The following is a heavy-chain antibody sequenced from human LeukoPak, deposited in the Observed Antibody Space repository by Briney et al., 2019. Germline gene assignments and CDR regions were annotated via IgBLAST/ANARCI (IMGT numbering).Heavy chain of an antibody. CDR1: GFTFSSYW. CDR3: ARGGYDYVWGSYPLPDAFDI. D-gene: IGHD3-16*02. J-gene: IGHJ3*02. CDR2: INSDGSST. Sequence: PGGSLRLSCAASGFTFSSYWMHWVRQAPGKGLVWVSRINSDGSSTSYADSVKGRFTLSRDNAKNTLYLQMNSLRAEDTAVYYCARGGYDYVWGSYPLPDAFDIWGQGTMVTVSS. V-gene: IGHV3-74*01.